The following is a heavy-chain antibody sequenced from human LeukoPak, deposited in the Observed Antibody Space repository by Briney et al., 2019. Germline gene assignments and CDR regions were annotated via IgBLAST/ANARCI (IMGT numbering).Heavy chain of an antibody. J-gene: IGHJ6*02. CDR2: TSNSGNSI. Sequence: GGSLRLSCAASGFTFSDWFVSWIRQAPGTGLEWVSYTSNSGNSIYYADSVKGRFTISRDNAKKTVNLQMNSLRAEDTAIYYCARGHFGLDVWGQGTTVTVSS. V-gene: IGHV3-11*01. CDR1: GFTFSDWF. CDR3: ARGHFGLDV.